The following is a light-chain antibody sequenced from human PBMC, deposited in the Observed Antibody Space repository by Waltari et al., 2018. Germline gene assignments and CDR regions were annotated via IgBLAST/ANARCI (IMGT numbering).Light chain of an antibody. CDR1: SMLHSSENKNY. CDR2: GAS. J-gene: IGKJ3*01. V-gene: IGKV4-1*01. Sequence: SMLHSSENKNYLGWYHQKSGQSPKLLIYGASTREAVVPDRFSGSGSGADFTLTISSLQAEDVAVYYCQQYYSTPFTFGPGTKVDIK. CDR3: QQYYSTPFT.